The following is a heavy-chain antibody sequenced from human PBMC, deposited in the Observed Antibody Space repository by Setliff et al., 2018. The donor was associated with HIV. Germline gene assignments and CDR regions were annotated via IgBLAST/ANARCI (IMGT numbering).Heavy chain of an antibody. J-gene: IGHJ4*02. D-gene: IGHD3-9*01. CDR2: IYYSGSS. V-gene: IGHV4-31*03. Sequence: SSETLSLTCKVSGDSVSSYNYYWSWIRQHPGKGLEWIGYIYYSGSSYYNPSVRSRVIMSLDTSENHFSLKLSSVTAADTAVYYCVRNSFDHVKEEWGQGTQVTVSS. CDR3: VRNSFDHVKEE. CDR1: GDSVSSYNYY.